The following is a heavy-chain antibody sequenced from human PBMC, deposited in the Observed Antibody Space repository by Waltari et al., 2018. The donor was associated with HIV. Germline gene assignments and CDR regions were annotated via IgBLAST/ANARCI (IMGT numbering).Heavy chain of an antibody. CDR2: IYYSGST. Sequence: QVQLQESGPGLVKPSDTLSLTCAVSGYSIRSSNWWGWIRQPPGKGLEWIGYIYYSGSTYYNPSLKSRVTMSVDTSKNQFSLKLSSVTAVDTAVYYCARTPYYYDSSGYPLYFDYWGQGTLVTVSS. D-gene: IGHD3-22*01. CDR1: GYSIRSSNW. CDR3: ARTPYYYDSSGYPLYFDY. V-gene: IGHV4-28*01. J-gene: IGHJ4*02.